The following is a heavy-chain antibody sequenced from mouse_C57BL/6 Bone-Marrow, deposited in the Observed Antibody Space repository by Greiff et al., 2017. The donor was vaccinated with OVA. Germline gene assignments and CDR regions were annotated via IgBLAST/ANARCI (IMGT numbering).Heavy chain of an antibody. CDR2: INPNNGGT. CDR1: GYTFTDYN. CDR3: ARDYGTRFAY. J-gene: IGHJ3*01. V-gene: IGHV1-18*01. Sequence: EVKLQESGPELVKPGASVKIPCKASGYTFTDYNMDWVKQSHGKSLEWIGDINPNNGGTIYNQKFKGKATLTVDKSSSTAYMELRSLTSEDTAVYYCARDYGTRFAYWGQGTLVTVSA. D-gene: IGHD1-1*01.